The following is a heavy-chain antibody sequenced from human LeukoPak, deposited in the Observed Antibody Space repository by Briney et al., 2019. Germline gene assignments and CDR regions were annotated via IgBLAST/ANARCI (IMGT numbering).Heavy chain of an antibody. D-gene: IGHD2-21*01. CDR1: GGSISSSSYY. Sequence: SETLSLTCTVSGGSISSSSYYWGWIRQPPGKGLEWIGSLYYSGSAYYNSSLKSRVTISVDTSKNQFSLKLRSVTAADTAVYYCARDRPREHQFDFWGQGTLVTVSS. J-gene: IGHJ4*02. V-gene: IGHV4-39*07. CDR2: LYYSGSA. CDR3: ARDRPREHQFDF.